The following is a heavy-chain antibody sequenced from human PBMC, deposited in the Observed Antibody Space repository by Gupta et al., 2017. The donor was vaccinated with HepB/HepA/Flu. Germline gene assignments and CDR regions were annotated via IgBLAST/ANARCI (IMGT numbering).Heavy chain of an antibody. Sequence: QVQLVQSGAEVKKPGASVKVSCKASGYTFTGYYLHWVRQAPGQGLEWMGWVNPNSGCTNNAQKFQGRVTMTRDTSISTAYMELSRRRSDDTAVYYCARSRRLTGYFDLWGRGTMFTVSS. CDR2: VNPNSGCT. CDR3: ARSRRLTGYFDL. J-gene: IGHJ2*01. CDR1: GYTFTGYY. D-gene: IGHD2-8*02. V-gene: IGHV1-2*02.